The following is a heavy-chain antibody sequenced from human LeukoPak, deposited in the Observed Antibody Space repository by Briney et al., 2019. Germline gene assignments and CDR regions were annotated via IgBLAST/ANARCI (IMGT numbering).Heavy chain of an antibody. CDR1: GYTFTSYG. CDR3: ARGSGYDWRGSLDY. Sequence: ASVKVSCKASGYTFTSYGISWVRQAPGKGLEWMGWISAYNGNTNYAQKLQGRVTMTTDTSTSTAYMELRSLRSDDTAVYYCARGSGYDWRGSLDYWGQGTLVTVSS. D-gene: IGHD5-12*01. CDR2: ISAYNGNT. V-gene: IGHV1-18*04. J-gene: IGHJ4*02.